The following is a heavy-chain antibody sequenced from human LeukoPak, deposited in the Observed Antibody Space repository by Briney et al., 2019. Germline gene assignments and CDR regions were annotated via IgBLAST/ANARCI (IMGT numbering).Heavy chain of an antibody. V-gene: IGHV3-21*01. CDR2: ISSSSSYI. J-gene: IGHJ6*03. D-gene: IGHD6-6*01. Sequence: GGSLRLSCAASGFTFSSYSMNWVRQAPGKGLEWVSSISSSSSYIYYADSVKGRFTISRDNAKNSLYLQMNSLRAEDTAVYYCARDYSSSLYYYYYYMDVWGKGTTVTVSS. CDR1: GFTFSSYS. CDR3: ARDYSSSLYYYYYYMDV.